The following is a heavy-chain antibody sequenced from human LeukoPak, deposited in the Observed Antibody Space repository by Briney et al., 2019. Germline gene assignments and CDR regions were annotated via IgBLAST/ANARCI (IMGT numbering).Heavy chain of an antibody. CDR3: ARQNTLVPDTLPLNAFDV. Sequence: SETLSLTCTVSGGSIRTPSHYWDWVRQPPGNWLEWIGSMFYSGSTYYNPSLKSRPPISVAMSKSQFSLTLPSLPAADTGVYYCARQNTLVPDTLPLNAFDVWGQGARVTVSS. V-gene: IGHV4-39*01. D-gene: IGHD2-2*02. J-gene: IGHJ3*01. CDR1: GGSIRTPSHY. CDR2: MFYSGST.